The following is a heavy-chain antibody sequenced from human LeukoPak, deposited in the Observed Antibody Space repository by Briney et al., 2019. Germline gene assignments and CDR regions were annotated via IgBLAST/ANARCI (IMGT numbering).Heavy chain of an antibody. CDR3: ARHSSSWPYYYYYMDV. CDR1: GGTFSSYA. Sequence: SVKVSCKASGGTFSSYAISWVRQAPGQGLEWMGGIIPIFGTANYAQKFQGRVTITTDESTSTAYMELSSLRSEDTAVYYCARHSSSWPYYYYYMDVWGKGTTVTVSS. V-gene: IGHV1-69*05. D-gene: IGHD6-13*01. J-gene: IGHJ6*03. CDR2: IIPIFGTA.